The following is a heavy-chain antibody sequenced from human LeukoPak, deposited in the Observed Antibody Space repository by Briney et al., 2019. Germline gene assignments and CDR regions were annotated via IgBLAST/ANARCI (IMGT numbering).Heavy chain of an antibody. V-gene: IGHV5-10-1*01. J-gene: IGHJ4*02. CDR2: IDPSDSYT. Sequence: GESLQISCKGSGYIFSSYWIGWVRQVPGKGLEYMGRIDPSDSYTQYSPSSQGHVTISADKSISTAYLQWSSLKASDTAMYYCARHSGGYDLDYWGQGTLVTVSS. CDR3: ARHSGGYDLDY. CDR1: GYIFSSYW. D-gene: IGHD5-12*01.